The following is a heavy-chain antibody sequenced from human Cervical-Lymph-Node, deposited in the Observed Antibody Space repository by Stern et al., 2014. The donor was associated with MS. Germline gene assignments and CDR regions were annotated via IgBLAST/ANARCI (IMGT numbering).Heavy chain of an antibody. CDR3: AREGTELRYFDWLFDH. CDR1: GFTFSSYW. D-gene: IGHD3-9*01. J-gene: IGHJ4*02. V-gene: IGHV3-7*01. Sequence: VQLVESGGGLVQPGGSLRLSCAVSGFTFSSYWMSWVRQAPGKGLAWVANLKKDGTEKYYVDSVKGRFTIARDNAKNSLYLQMTSLRAEDTAVYYCAREGTELRYFDWLFDHWGKGALVTVSS. CDR2: LKKDGTEK.